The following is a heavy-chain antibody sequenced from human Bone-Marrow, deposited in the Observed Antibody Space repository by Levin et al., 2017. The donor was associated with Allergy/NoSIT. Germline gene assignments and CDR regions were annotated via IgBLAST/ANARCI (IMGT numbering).Heavy chain of an antibody. D-gene: IGHD4-17*01. CDR1: GGTFSSYA. CDR3: ARSPPYGDYEMRFDY. CDR2: IIPIFGTA. J-gene: IGHJ4*02. V-gene: IGHV1-69*13. Sequence: SVKVSCKASGGTFSSYAISWVRQAPGQGLEWMGGIIPIFGTANYAQKFQGRVTITADESTSTAYMELSSLRSEDTAVYYCARSPPYGDYEMRFDYWGQGTLVTVSS.